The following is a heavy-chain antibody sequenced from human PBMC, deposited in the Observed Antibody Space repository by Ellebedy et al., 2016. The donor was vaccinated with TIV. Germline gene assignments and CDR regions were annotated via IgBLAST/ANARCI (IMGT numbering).Heavy chain of an antibody. CDR1: GGTFSSYA. D-gene: IGHD4-23*01. V-gene: IGHV1-69*06. CDR2: IISLFDKK. J-gene: IGHJ4*02. Sequence: ASVKVSXXASGGTFSSYAISWVRQTPGQGLDWMGGIISLFDKKHYARKFQGRVTITANISTSTAYMELSSLRSEDTAVYYCATDDYGGNLNYWGQGTLVTVSS. CDR3: ATDDYGGNLNY.